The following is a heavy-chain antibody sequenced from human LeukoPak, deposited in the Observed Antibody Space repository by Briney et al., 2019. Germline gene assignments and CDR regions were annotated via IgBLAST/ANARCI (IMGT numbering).Heavy chain of an antibody. J-gene: IGHJ4*02. CDR3: ARVAGGEVLRLLAY. CDR2: INPNSGGT. CDR1: GYTFTCYY. V-gene: IGHV1-2*02. D-gene: IGHD2-8*02. Sequence: ASGKVSCKASGYTFTCYYMHWVRQAPGQGLEWMGWINPNSGGTNYAQKVQGRGTMTRDTSISTDYMELSRLRSDDTAVYYCARVAGGEVLRLLAYWGQGTLVTAPS.